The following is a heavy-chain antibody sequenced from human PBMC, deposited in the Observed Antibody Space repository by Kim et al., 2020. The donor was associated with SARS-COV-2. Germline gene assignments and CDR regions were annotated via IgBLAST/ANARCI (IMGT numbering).Heavy chain of an antibody. CDR2: INNSGST. V-gene: IGHV4-34*01. CDR3: ARGRDVRAYYGSGSYYNINYYYYGMDV. D-gene: IGHD3-10*01. CDR1: GGSFSGYY. J-gene: IGHJ6*02. Sequence: SETLSLTCAVYGGSFSGYYWSWIRQPPGKGLEWIGEINNSGSTNYNPSLKSRVTISVDTSKNQFSLKLSSVTAADTAVYYCARGRDVRAYYGSGSYYNINYYYYGMDVWGQGTTVTVSS.